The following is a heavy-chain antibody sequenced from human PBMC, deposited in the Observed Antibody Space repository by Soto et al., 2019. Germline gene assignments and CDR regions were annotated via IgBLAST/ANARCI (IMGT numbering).Heavy chain of an antibody. J-gene: IGHJ5*02. CDR2: IWYDGSNK. V-gene: IGHV3-33*01. CDR1: GFTFSIYG. CDR3: AREYSRSRLFDP. Sequence: GSLRLSCSASGFTFSIYGMHGVRQAPGKGLEWVAVIWYDGSNKYYADSVKGRFTISRDNSKNTLYLQMNSLRAEDTAVYYCAREYSRSRLFDPWGQGTLVTVSS. D-gene: IGHD6-6*01.